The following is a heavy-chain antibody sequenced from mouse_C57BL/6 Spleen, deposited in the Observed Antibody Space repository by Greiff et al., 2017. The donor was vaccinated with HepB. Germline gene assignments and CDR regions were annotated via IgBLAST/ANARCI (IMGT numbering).Heavy chain of an antibody. CDR1: GYSFTDYN. D-gene: IGHD1-1*01. CDR2: INPNYGTT. V-gene: IGHV1-39*01. J-gene: IGHJ1*03. Sequence: VQLQQSGPELVKPGASVKISCKASGYSFTDYNMNWVKQSNGKSLEWIGVINPNYGTTSYNQKFKGKATLTVDQSSSTAYMQLNSLTSEDSAVYYCARRSDYGSSYEWYFDVWGTGTTVTVSS. CDR3: ARRSDYGSSYEWYFDV.